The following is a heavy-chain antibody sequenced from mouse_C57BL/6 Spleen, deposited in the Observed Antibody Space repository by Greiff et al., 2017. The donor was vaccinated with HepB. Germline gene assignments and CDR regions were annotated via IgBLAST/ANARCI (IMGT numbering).Heavy chain of an antibody. V-gene: IGHV14-4*01. CDR3: TRDYGNFFDY. CDR2: IDPENGDT. J-gene: IGHJ2*01. Sequence: EVQLVESGAELVRPGASVKLSCTASGFNIKDDYMHWVKQRPEQGLEWIGWIDPENGDTEYASKFQGKATITADTSSNTAYLQLSSLTSEDTAVYYCTRDYGNFFDYWGQGTTLTVSS. D-gene: IGHD2-1*01. CDR1: GFNIKDDY.